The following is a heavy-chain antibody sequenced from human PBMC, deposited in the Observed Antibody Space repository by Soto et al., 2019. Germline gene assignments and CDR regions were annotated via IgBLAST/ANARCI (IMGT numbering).Heavy chain of an antibody. Sequence: PGGSLRLSCAASGFTFSSYGMHWVRQAPGKGLEWVAVIWYDGSNKYYADSVKGRFTISRDNSKNTLYLQMNSLRAEDTAVYYCARDARGYYDSSGYYSNWFFFWGQGTLVTVSS. CDR2: IWYDGSNK. CDR3: ARDARGYYDSSGYYSNWFFF. D-gene: IGHD3-22*01. CDR1: GFTFSSYG. J-gene: IGHJ4*02. V-gene: IGHV3-33*01.